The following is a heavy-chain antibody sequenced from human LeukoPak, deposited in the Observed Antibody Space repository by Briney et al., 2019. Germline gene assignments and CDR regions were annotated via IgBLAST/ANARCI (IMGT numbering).Heavy chain of an antibody. V-gene: IGHV1-69*05. Sequence: ASVKVSCKASGGTFSSYAISWVRQAPGQGLEWMGGIIPIFGTANYAQKFQGRVTITTDESTSTAYMELSSLRSEDTAVYYCARAPTNYYYDSSGSLSDAFDIWGQGTMVTASS. CDR3: ARAPTNYYYDSSGSLSDAFDI. D-gene: IGHD3-22*01. CDR1: GGTFSSYA. CDR2: IIPIFGTA. J-gene: IGHJ3*02.